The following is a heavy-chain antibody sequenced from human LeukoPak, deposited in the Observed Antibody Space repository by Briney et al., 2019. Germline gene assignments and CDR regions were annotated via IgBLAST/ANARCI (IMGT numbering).Heavy chain of an antibody. CDR1: GYTFTSYG. Sequence: GASVKVSCKASGYTFTSYGISWVRQPPGQGLEWMGWISAYNGNTNYAQKLQGRVTMTTDTSTSTAYRELRSLRSDDTAVYYCARDPGGSPGDAFDIWGQGTMVTVSS. D-gene: IGHD1-26*01. CDR2: ISAYNGNT. J-gene: IGHJ3*02. CDR3: ARDPGGSPGDAFDI. V-gene: IGHV1-18*01.